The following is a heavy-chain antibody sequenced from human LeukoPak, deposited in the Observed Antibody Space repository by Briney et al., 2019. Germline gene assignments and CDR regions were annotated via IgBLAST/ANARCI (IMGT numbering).Heavy chain of an antibody. CDR3: ARHLGTAMVSPLGY. CDR1: GYSFTTYW. D-gene: IGHD5-18*01. Sequence: GESLKTSCKGSGYSFTTYWIAWVRQMPGKGLEWMGFIHPGDSDTRYSPSFQGQVTISADKSISTAYLQRSSLKASDTAMYYCARHLGTAMVSPLGYWGQGTLVTVSS. CDR2: IHPGDSDT. V-gene: IGHV5-51*01. J-gene: IGHJ4*02.